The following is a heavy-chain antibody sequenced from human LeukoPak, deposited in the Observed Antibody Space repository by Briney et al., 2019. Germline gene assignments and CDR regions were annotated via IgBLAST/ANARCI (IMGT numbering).Heavy chain of an antibody. CDR2: ISRSGDSI. D-gene: IGHD1-14*01. CDR3: VKGTYTAAH. CDR1: GFTFSSYA. J-gene: IGHJ4*02. V-gene: IGHV3-64D*06. Sequence: PGFSLTLSCSASGFTFSSYAMFCLRQAAGKGLEYVSAISRSGDSIYYADSVKGRISISRDNSKNTLYLQMSSLRAEDTAVYYCVKGTYTAAHWGQGTLVTVSS.